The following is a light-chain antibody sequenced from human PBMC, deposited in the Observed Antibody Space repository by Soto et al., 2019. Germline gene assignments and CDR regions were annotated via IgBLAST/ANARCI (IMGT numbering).Light chain of an antibody. Sequence: QLVLTQSPSASASLGASVNLTCNLSSGHTNYAIALHQHQPEQGPRYLMRLNSDGSHVKGDGVPHRFSGSSSGPERYLIISSLQSEDEADYYCQTGASGVWVFGGGTKVTVL. J-gene: IGLJ3*02. CDR3: QTGASGVWV. CDR2: LNSDGSH. V-gene: IGLV4-69*01. CDR1: SGHTNYA.